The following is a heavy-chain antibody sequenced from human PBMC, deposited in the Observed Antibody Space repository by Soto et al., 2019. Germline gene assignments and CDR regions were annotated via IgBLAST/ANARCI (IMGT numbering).Heavy chain of an antibody. D-gene: IGHD3-10*01. CDR3: VSQMHGEYGMDV. Sequence: EVQLVQSGAEVKEPGESLKISCEASGYSFIRHWIGWVRQMPGKGPEWMGTMYPGNGDTLYSPSVKGQVTNSADNSIATAYLQWSNLKASDTAIYYCVSQMHGEYGMDVWGQGTTFTVSS. CDR2: MYPGNGDT. J-gene: IGHJ6*02. V-gene: IGHV5-51*01. CDR1: GYSFIRHW.